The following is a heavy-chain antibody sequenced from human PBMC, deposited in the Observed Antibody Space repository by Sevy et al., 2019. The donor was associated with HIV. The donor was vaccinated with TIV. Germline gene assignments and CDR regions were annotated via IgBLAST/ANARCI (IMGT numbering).Heavy chain of an antibody. V-gene: IGHV1-69*13. CDR2: IIPIFGTA. CDR3: ARGGGVGATTTPDS. J-gene: IGHJ4*02. D-gene: IGHD1-26*01. Sequence: ASVKVSCKASGGTFSSYAISWVRQAPGQGLEWMGVIIPIFGTANYAQKFQGRVTITADESTSMAYMELTSLKSDDTAVYYCARGGGVGATTTPDSWGQGTLVTVSS. CDR1: GGTFSSYA.